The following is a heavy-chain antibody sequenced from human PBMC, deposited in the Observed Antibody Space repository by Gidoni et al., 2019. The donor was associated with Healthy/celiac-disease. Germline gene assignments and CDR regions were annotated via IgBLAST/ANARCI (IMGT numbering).Heavy chain of an antibody. CDR1: GYSFTSYW. V-gene: IGHV5-10-1*03. CDR3: AKGYSSSFLGLLNFDYYYYGMDV. D-gene: IGHD6-6*01. J-gene: IGHJ6*02. CDR2: IDPSDSYT. Sequence: EVQLVQSGAEVKKPGESLRISCKGSGYSFTSYWISWVRQMPGKGLEWMGRIDPSDSYTNYSPSFQGHVTISADKSISTAYLQWSSLKASDTAMYYCAKGYSSSFLGLLNFDYYYYGMDVWGQGTTVTVSS.